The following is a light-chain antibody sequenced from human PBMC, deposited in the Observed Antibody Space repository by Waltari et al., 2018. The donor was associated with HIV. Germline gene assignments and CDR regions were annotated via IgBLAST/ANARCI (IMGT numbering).Light chain of an antibody. J-gene: IGKJ2*01. Sequence: DLQMTHSPSSLSASVRARVPITSLASQSISSFLNWYQQKAGKAPQPLIHAASNLQSGVPSRFSGSGSGTEFTLTIGSLQPEDFATYYCQQTYSPLYTFGQGTRLEIK. V-gene: IGKV1-39*01. CDR2: AAS. CDR3: QQTYSPLYT. CDR1: QSISSF.